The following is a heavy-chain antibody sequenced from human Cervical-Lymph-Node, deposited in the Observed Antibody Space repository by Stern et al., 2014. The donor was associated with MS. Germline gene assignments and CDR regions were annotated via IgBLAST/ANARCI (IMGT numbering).Heavy chain of an antibody. CDR2: ITNVGST. D-gene: IGHD1-1*01. Sequence: EDQLVESGGGVIQPGGSLRLSCTASGFTVSRDYMTWVRQAPGKGLEWVSLITNVGSTFDTYSMKGRFTISRDDSKNTVYLHMTSLRAEDTAMYYCARDTSSPERSDWWGQGTLVTVSS. J-gene: IGHJ4*02. CDR3: ARDTSSPERSDW. V-gene: IGHV3-53*01. CDR1: GFTVSRDY.